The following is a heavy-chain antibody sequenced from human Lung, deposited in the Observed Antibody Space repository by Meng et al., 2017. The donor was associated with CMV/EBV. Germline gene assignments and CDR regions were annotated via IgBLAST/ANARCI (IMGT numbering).Heavy chain of an antibody. V-gene: IGHV1-2*02. CDR2: IDPHNGDT. D-gene: IGHD3-16*01. CDR1: GYTFTGYY. CDR3: ARGPGEATFTSLDAF. Sequence: ASXXVCXKTSGYTFTGYYLHWVRQAPGQGLEYMGSIDPHNGDTNYAQKFQGRVTMTRDTSIDTAYMELSRLRSDDTAVYFCARGPGEATFTSLDAFWGQGTVVTVSS. J-gene: IGHJ4*02.